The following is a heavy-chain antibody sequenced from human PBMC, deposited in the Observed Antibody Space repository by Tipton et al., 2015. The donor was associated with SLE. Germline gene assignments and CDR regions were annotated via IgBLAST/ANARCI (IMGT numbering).Heavy chain of an antibody. CDR3: ARNRYFDWFPYYGLDV. J-gene: IGHJ6*02. D-gene: IGHD3-9*01. V-gene: IGHV3-48*01. CDR2: ISSSVTTI. CDR1: GFTFSSYS. Sequence: SLRLSCAASGFTFSSYSMNWVRQAPGKGLEWISYISSSVTTIHYADSVKGRFTISRDNAKDSLFLQMDSLRAEDTAVYYCARNRYFDWFPYYGLDVWGQGTTVTVSS.